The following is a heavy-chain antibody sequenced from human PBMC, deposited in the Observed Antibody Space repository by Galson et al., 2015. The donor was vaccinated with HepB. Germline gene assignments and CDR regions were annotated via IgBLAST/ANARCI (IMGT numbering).Heavy chain of an antibody. J-gene: IGHJ4*03. Sequence: SLRLSCAASGFTFSSYSMNWVRQAPGKGLEWVSSISSSSSYIYYADSVKGRSTISRDNAKNSLYLQMNSLRAEDTAVYYCARGTMVRGVTHDYWGQGTTVTVSS. CDR3: ARGTMVRGVTHDY. D-gene: IGHD3-10*01. CDR2: ISSSSSYI. CDR1: GFTFSSYS. V-gene: IGHV3-21*01.